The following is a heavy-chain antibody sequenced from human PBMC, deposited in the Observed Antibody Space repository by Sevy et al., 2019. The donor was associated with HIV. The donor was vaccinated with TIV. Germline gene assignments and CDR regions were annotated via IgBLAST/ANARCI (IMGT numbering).Heavy chain of an antibody. CDR2: IYYSGST. Sequence: SDTLSLTCTVSGGSISSYYWSWIRQPPGKGLEWIGYIYYSGSTNYNPSLKSRVTISVDTSKNQFSLKLSSVTAADTAVYYCARALPPGRYSSSWHGYYGMDVWGQGTTVTVSS. D-gene: IGHD6-13*01. J-gene: IGHJ6*02. CDR1: GGSISSYY. V-gene: IGHV4-59*07. CDR3: ARALPPGRYSSSWHGYYGMDV.